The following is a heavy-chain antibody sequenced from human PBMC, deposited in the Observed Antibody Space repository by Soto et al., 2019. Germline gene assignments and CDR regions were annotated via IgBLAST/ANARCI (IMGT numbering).Heavy chain of an antibody. V-gene: IGHV3-21*01. CDR3: ARDQVGYCSSTSCYSYYYYYMDV. Sequence: ESGGGLVKPGGSLRLSCAASGFTFSSYSMNWVRQAPGKGLEWVSSISSSSSYIYYADSVKGRLTISRDNAKNSLYLQMNSLRAEDTAVYYCARDQVGYCSSTSCYSYYYYYMDVWGKGTTVTVSS. CDR2: ISSSSSYI. J-gene: IGHJ6*03. D-gene: IGHD2-2*01. CDR1: GFTFSSYS.